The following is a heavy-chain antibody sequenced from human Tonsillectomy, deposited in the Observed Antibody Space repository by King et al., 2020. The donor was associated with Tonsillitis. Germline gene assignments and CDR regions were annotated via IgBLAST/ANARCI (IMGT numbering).Heavy chain of an antibody. J-gene: IGHJ4*02. CDR1: GGSISSYY. CDR3: ARETYYYDSSGHWFDY. CDR2: IYYSGST. V-gene: IGHV4-59*01. Sequence: LQLQESGPGLVKPSETLSLTCTVSGGSISSYYWSWLRQPPGKGLEWIGYIYYSGSTNYNPSLKSRVTISVDTSKNQFSLKLSSVTAADTAVYYCARETYYYDSSGHWFDYWGQGTLVTVSS. D-gene: IGHD3-22*01.